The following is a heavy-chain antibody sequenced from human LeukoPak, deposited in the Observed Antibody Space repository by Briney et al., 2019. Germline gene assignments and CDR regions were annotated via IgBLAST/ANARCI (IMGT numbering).Heavy chain of an antibody. CDR2: IYSGGST. V-gene: IGHV3-66*01. J-gene: IGHJ4*02. D-gene: IGHD5-24*01. CDR1: GFTVSSNY. Sequence: PGRSLRLSCAASGFTVSSNYMSWVRQAPGKGLEWVSVIYSGGSTYYADSVKGRFTISRDNSKNTPYLQMNSLRAEDTAVYYCARDADKMATIHWDWGQGTLVTVSS. CDR3: ARDADKMATIHWD.